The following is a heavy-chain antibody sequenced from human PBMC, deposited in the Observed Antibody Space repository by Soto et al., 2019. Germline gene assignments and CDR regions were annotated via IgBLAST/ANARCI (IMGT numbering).Heavy chain of an antibody. CDR2: IYHSGST. J-gene: IGHJ2*01. D-gene: IGHD2-21*02. V-gene: IGHV4-30-2*01. CDR1: GGSISSGGYS. Sequence: QLQLQESGSGLVKPSQTLSLTCAVSGGSISSGGYSWSWIRQPPGKGLEWIGYIYHSGSTYYNPARQSPGTSAVDRPKTQVSLKRSSVTAADTAVYYRARGPHIVVATASYWYFDLWGRGTLVTVSS. CDR3: ARGPHIVVATASYWYFDL.